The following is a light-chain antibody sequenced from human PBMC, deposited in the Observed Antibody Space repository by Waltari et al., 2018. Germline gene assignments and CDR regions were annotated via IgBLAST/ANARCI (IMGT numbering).Light chain of an antibody. CDR1: QGVGRY. CDR3: QKYVKLPAT. V-gene: IGKV3-20*01. J-gene: IGKJ1*01. Sequence: EIVLTQSPGTLSLSPGERATLSCRASQGVGRYLAWYQHKPGQAPRLLIYDASTRATGIPDRFSGSGSGTDFSLTISRLEPEDFAVYYCQKYVKLPATFGQGTKVEIK. CDR2: DAS.